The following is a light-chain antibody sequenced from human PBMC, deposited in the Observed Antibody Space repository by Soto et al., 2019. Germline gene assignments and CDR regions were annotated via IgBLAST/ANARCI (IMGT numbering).Light chain of an antibody. CDR1: SSDVGGYNY. Sequence: QSALTQPVSVSGSPGQSITISCTGTSSDVGGYNYVSWYQQHPGKAPKLMIYDVSNRPSGVSNRFSGSKSGNTASLTISGLQAEDEADYYCSSYTSSSKGVFGTGTKVTV. CDR2: DVS. J-gene: IGLJ1*01. CDR3: SSYTSSSKGV. V-gene: IGLV2-14*01.